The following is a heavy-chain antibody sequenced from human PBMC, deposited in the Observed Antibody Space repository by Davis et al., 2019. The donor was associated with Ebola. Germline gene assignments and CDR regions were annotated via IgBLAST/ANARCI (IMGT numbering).Heavy chain of an antibody. J-gene: IGHJ4*02. Sequence: GESLKISCAASGFTFSSYAMSWVRQAPGNGLEWVSGISANTAYIHYADSVKGRFTISRDNSKNTVYLQMNSLRAEDTAVYYCAKRGVWDTGNYYPFDSWGQGTLVTVSS. CDR1: GFTFSSYA. V-gene: IGHV3-23*01. CDR2: ISANTAYI. D-gene: IGHD1-26*01. CDR3: AKRGVWDTGNYYPFDS.